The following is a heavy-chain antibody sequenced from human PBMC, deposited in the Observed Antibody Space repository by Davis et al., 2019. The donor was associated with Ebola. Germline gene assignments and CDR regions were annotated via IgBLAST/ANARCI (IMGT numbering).Heavy chain of an antibody. CDR1: GFTFSSYA. V-gene: IGHV3-23*01. D-gene: IGHD1-26*01. CDR2: ISGSGGST. J-gene: IGHJ4*02. CDR3: AEDPLSGATWGLGDY. Sequence: GGSLRLPCAASGFTFSSYAMSWVRQAPGKGLEWVSAISGSGGSTYYADSVKGRFIISRDNSKNTLYLQMNSLRAEDTAVYYCAEDPLSGATWGLGDYWGQRTLVTVSS.